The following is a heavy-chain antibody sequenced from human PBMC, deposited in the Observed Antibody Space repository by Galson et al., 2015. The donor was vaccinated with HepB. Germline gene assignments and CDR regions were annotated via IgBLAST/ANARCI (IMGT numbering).Heavy chain of an antibody. CDR1: GFTFSSYG. J-gene: IGHJ4*02. CDR3: AKEATAYLVAGIDY. V-gene: IGHV3-30*02. Sequence: SLRLSCAASGFTFSSYGMHWVRQAPGKGLEWVAFIRYDGSNKYYADSVKGRFTTSRDNSKNTLYLQMNSLRAEDTAVYYCAKEATAYLVAGIDYWGQGTMVTVSS. D-gene: IGHD6-19*01. CDR2: IRYDGSNK.